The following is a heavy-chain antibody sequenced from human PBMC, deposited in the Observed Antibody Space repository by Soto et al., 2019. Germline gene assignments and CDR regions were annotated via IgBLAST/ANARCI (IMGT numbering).Heavy chain of an antibody. J-gene: IGHJ5*02. V-gene: IGHV1-8*01. CDR3: ARMATSGTLNWFDP. Sequence: GASVKVSCKASGYAFSNNDISWVRQATGQGLEWVGWMNPNSGNGGYAQKFQGRVTMTRDTSTSTAYMELSSLASDDTAIYYCARMATSGTLNWFDPWGQGTLVTVSS. CDR1: GYAFSNND. CDR2: MNPNSGNG.